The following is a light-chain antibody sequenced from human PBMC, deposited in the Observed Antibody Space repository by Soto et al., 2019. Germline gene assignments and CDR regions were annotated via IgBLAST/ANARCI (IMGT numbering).Light chain of an antibody. J-gene: IGKJ1*01. Sequence: DIQMTQSPSSLSASVGDRVTITCRASQSISNYLSWYQQIPGKAPKLLIYAASTLRSGVSRSGVSSRFSGSGSGTDFTLTISSLHPEDFATYYCQQSYSTPWTFGQGTKVEIK. CDR3: QQSYSTPWT. CDR2: AAS. CDR1: QSISNY. V-gene: IGKV1-39*01.